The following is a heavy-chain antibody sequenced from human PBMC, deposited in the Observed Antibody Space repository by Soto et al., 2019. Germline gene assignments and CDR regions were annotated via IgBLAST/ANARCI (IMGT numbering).Heavy chain of an antibody. CDR3: AKEGQARCSGGSCFSGWFDA. J-gene: IGHJ5*01. D-gene: IGHD2-15*01. CDR2: TSYDGSKK. Sequence: QVQLVESGGGVVQPGKSLRLSCVASGFSFRSYAMHWVRQAPGQGLEWVAFTSYDGSKKDYAASVKGRFTVSRGNFENTLYLEMNSLRPEDTAVYYCAKEGQARCSGGSCFSGWFDAWGHGTQVTVSS. CDR1: GFSFRSYA. V-gene: IGHV3-30*18.